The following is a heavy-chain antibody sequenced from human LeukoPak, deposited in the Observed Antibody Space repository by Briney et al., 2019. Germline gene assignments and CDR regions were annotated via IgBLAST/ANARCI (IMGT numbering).Heavy chain of an antibody. CDR1: GGSISNYY. CDR2: IYYSGST. V-gene: IGHV4-59*01. D-gene: IGHD1-26*01. Sequence: SETLSLTCTVSGGSISNYYWSWIRQPPGKGLEWIGYIYYSGSTNYNPSLKSRVTTSVDTSKNQLSLKLSSVTAADTAVYYCARGRTRANRPGQLYYFDYWGQGTLVTVSS. CDR3: ARGRTRANRPGQLYYFDY. J-gene: IGHJ4*02.